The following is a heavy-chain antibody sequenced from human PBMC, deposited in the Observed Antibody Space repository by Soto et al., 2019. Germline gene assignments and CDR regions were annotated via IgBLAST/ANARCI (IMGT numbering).Heavy chain of an antibody. CDR2: FDPEDGET. V-gene: IGHV1-24*01. CDR1: GYTLTELS. D-gene: IGHD1-7*01. J-gene: IGHJ5*02. CDR3: ATAQTRYWNYVRTNWFDP. Sequence: ASVKVSCKVSGYTLTELSMHWVRQAPGKGLEWMGGFDPEDGETIYAQKFQGRVTMTEDTSTDTAYMELSSLRSEDTAVYYCATAQTRYWNYVRTNWFDPWGQGTLVTVSS.